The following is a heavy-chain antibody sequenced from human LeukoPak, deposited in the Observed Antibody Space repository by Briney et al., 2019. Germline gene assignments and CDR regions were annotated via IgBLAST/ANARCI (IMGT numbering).Heavy chain of an antibody. J-gene: IGHJ4*02. CDR3: ATLDPHYDILTGQTD. CDR2: FDPEDGET. V-gene: IGHV1-24*01. D-gene: IGHD3-9*01. CDR1: GYTFTGYY. Sequence: ASVKVSCKASGYTFTGYYMHWVRQAPGKGLEWMGGFDPEDGETIYAQKFQGRVTMTEDTSTDTAYMELSSLRSEDTAVYYCATLDPHYDILTGQTDWGQGTLVTVSS.